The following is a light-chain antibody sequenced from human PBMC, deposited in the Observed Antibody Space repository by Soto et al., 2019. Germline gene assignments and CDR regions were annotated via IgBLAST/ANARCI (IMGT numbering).Light chain of an antibody. J-gene: IGKJ3*01. CDR3: QQFGRSPRFT. V-gene: IGKV3-20*01. CDR1: QNIGDNY. CDR2: DAS. Sequence: IVLTQSPGTLSLSPGDRATLSCRASQNIGDNYLAWYQQKPGQAPRLLIYDASRRATGIPERFSGSGSGTDFTLTINRLEPEDFAVYYCQQFGRSPRFTFGPGTKVDLK.